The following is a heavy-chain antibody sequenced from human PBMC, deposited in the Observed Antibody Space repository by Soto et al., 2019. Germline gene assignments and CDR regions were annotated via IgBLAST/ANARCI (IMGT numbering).Heavy chain of an antibody. D-gene: IGHD6-6*01. V-gene: IGHV1-69*02. CDR3: ARGSSSSYYYYYYMDV. CDR2: IIPILGIA. Sequence: QVQLVQSGAEVKKPGSSVKVSCKASGGTFSSYTISWVRQAPGQGLEWMGRIIPILGIANYAQKFQGRVTITADKSTSTAYMELSSLRSEDTAVYYCARGSSSSYYYYYYMDVWGQGTTVTVSS. J-gene: IGHJ6*03. CDR1: GGTFSSYT.